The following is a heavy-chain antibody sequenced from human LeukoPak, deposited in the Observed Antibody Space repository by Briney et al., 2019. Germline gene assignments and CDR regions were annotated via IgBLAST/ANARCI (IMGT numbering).Heavy chain of an antibody. D-gene: IGHD2-15*01. CDR2: IIPIFGTA. CDR1: GGTFSSYA. J-gene: IGHJ5*02. CDR3: ARMVVAATRYNWFDP. Sequence: SVKVSCEASGGTFSSYAISWVRQAPGQGLEWMGGIIPIFGTANYAQKFQGRVTITADESTSTAYMELSSLRSEDTAVYYCARMVVAATRYNWFDPWGQGTLVTVSS. V-gene: IGHV1-69*01.